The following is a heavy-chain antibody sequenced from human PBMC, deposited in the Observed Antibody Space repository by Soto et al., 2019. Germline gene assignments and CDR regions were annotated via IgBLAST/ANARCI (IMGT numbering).Heavy chain of an antibody. D-gene: IGHD6-19*01. V-gene: IGHV4-59*01. Sequence: SETLSLTCTVSGGSISSYYWSWIRQPPGKGLEWIGYIYYSGSTNYNPSLKSRVTISVDTSKNQFSLKLSSVTAADTAVYYCARDGAVAGTFDYWGQGTLVTVSS. J-gene: IGHJ4*02. CDR2: IYYSGST. CDR1: GGSISSYY. CDR3: ARDGAVAGTFDY.